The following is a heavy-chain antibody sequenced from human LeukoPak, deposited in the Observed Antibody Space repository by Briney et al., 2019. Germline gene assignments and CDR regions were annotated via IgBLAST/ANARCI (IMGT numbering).Heavy chain of an antibody. V-gene: IGHV3-23*01. CDR3: AREGSGRTFNFDY. D-gene: IGHD3-10*01. J-gene: IGHJ4*02. CDR2: LSAGGGGA. CDR1: GFTLSNYA. Sequence: QTGGSLRLSCAVSGFTLSNYAMSWVRQAPGKGLQWVSALSAGGGGAFYADSVKGRFTTSRDNSKNTLFLQMNNLRAEDTAVYYCAREGSGRTFNFDYWGQGTLVTVSS.